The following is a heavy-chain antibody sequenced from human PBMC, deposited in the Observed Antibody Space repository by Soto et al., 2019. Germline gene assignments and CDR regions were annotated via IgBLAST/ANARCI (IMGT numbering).Heavy chain of an antibody. D-gene: IGHD3-10*01. J-gene: IGHJ5*02. CDR3: ARHRITMVRGATTRFAP. CDR2: IYYSGST. V-gene: IGHV4-59*08. Sequence: SETLSLTCTVSSGSISSYYWSWIRQPPGKGLEWIGYIYYSGSTNYNPSLKSRVTISVDTSKNQFSLKLSSVTAADTAVYYCARHRITMVRGATTRFAPWGQGTLVTVS. CDR1: SGSISSYY.